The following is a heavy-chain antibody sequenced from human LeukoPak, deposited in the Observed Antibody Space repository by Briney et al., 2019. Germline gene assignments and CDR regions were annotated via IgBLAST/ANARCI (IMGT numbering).Heavy chain of an antibody. J-gene: IGHJ4*02. V-gene: IGHV3-23*01. CDR2: MSGSGDTT. CDR3: AKETKYSFGYGFEY. D-gene: IGHD5-18*01. Sequence: GGSLRLSCAASGFPFSSYAVSWVRQGPGKGLEWVSAMSGSGDTTYHADSVKGRFTIFRDNSKNTLYLQMNSLRAEDTAIYYCAKETKYSFGYGFEYWGQGSQVTVSS. CDR1: GFPFSSYA.